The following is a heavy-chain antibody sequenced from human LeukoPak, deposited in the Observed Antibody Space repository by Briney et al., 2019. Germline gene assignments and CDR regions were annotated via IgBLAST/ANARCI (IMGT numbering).Heavy chain of an antibody. CDR1: GYSFTSYW. D-gene: IGHD6-19*01. Sequence: GESLKISCKGSGYSFTSYWIGWVRQMPGKGLEWMGIIYPGDSDTRYSPSFQGQVTISADKSVSTASLQWSSLKASDTAMYYCARLSFDSGWYWGYCDFWGQGTLVTVSS. CDR3: ARLSFDSGWYWGYCDF. CDR2: IYPGDSDT. J-gene: IGHJ4*02. V-gene: IGHV5-51*01.